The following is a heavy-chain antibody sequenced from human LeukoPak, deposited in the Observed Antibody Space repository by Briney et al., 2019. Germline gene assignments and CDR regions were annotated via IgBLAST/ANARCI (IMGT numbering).Heavy chain of an antibody. CDR3: ARVGGVSGRAFDM. CDR2: IRGDGTST. J-gene: IGHJ3*02. D-gene: IGHD6-25*01. Sequence: GGSLTLSCAASGFTFSSYWMHWVRQDPGKGLVWVSYIRGDGTSTSYADSVKGRFTISRDNAKNTLDLQMNSLRVEDTAVYYCARVGGVSGRAFDMWGQGTMVTVSS. CDR1: GFTFSSYW. V-gene: IGHV3-74*01.